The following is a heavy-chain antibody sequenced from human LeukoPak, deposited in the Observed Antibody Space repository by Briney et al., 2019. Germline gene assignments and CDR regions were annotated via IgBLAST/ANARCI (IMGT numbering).Heavy chain of an antibody. D-gene: IGHD5-12*01. V-gene: IGHV3-30*18. J-gene: IGHJ6*02. CDR1: GFTFSSYG. Sequence: PGRSLRLSCAASGFTFSSYGMHWVRQAPGKGLEWVAVISYDGSNKYYADSVKGRFTISRDNSKNTLYPQMNSLRAEDTAVYYCAKSFGGYGGGYYYGMDVWGQGTTVTVSS. CDR3: AKSFGGYGGGYYYGMDV. CDR2: ISYDGSNK.